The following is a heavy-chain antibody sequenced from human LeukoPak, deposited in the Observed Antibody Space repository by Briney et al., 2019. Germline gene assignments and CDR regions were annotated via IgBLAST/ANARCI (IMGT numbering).Heavy chain of an antibody. D-gene: IGHD5-12*01. V-gene: IGHV5-10-1*01. CDR1: GYTFTNYW. Sequence: GESLKISCKGSGYTFTNYWISWVRQMSGKRLEWMGRIDPSDSYTNYNPSFRGHITISADKSSSTAYLHWSSLKASDTATYFCARQYSGYDYYFDYWGQGILVTVSS. CDR3: ARQYSGYDYYFDY. J-gene: IGHJ4*02. CDR2: IDPSDSYT.